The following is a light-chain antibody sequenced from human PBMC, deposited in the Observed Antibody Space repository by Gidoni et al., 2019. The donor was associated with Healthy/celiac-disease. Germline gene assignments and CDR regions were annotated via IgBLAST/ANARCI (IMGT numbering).Light chain of an antibody. CDR2: LGS. V-gene: IGKV2-28*01. CDR3: MQAIQTPQYT. CDR1: QSLLHSNGYNY. J-gene: IGKJ2*01. Sequence: IVMTQSPLSLPVTPGEPASISCRASQSLLHSNGYNYLDWYLQKPGQSAQLLIHLGSNRASGVPERFSGSGSGTDFTLKISRVEAEDVGVYYCMQAIQTPQYTFGQXTKLEIK.